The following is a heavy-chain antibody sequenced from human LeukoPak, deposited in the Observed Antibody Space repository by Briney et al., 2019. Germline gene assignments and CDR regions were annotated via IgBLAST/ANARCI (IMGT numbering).Heavy chain of an antibody. CDR1: DFTFSNYW. CDR3: ARRFDY. J-gene: IGHJ4*02. CDR2: LKQDGSEI. V-gene: IGHV3-7*01. Sequence: PGGSLRLSCAASDFTFSNYWMSWVRQAPGKGLEWVGNLKQDGSEIYYLDSVKGRFTISRDNAKKSLYLQMNSLRAEDTALYYCARRFDYWGQGTLVTVSS.